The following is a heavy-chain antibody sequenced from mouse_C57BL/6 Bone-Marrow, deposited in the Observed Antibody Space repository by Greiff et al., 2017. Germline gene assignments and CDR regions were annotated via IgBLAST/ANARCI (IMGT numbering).Heavy chain of an antibody. CDR3: ASYYYCSRGAWVAY. V-gene: IGHV1-58*01. CDR1: GYTFTSYG. D-gene: IGHD1-1*01. CDR2: LYIGNGYT. Sequence: VQLQQSGAELVRPGSSVKMSCKTSGYTFTSYGINWVKQRPGQGLEWIGYLYIGNGYTEYNEKFKGQATLTLDTSSSTASLQLSSLTSEDSAIYVCASYYYCSRGAWVAYWGQGTLVTVSA. J-gene: IGHJ3*01.